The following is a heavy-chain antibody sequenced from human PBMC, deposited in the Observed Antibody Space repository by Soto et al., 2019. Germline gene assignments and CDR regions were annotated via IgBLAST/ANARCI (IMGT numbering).Heavy chain of an antibody. CDR3: TQDGGSRDWLTVN. Sequence: EVQLLESGGDLVQPGGSLRLSCAASGFTFTSYAISWIRQAPGKGLEWVSAITGGGDNTYYADSVKGRFTISRDNSKNTLYLQMNSLRAEDTAFYYCTQDGGSRDWLTVNWGHGTLVTVSS. V-gene: IGHV3-23*01. CDR1: GFTFTSYA. D-gene: IGHD3-9*01. J-gene: IGHJ4*01. CDR2: ITGGGDNT.